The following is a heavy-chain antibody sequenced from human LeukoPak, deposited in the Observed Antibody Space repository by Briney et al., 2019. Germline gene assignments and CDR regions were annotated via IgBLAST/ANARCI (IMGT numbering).Heavy chain of an antibody. D-gene: IGHD6-13*01. CDR1: GGSISSYY. CDR3: ARGTLAAGNAFDI. J-gene: IGHJ3*02. CDR2: IYYSGST. V-gene: IGHV4-59*01. Sequence: SETLSLTCTVSGGSISSYYWSWIRQPPGKGLEWIGYIYYSGSTNYNPSLTSRVTISVDTSKNQFSLKLSSVTAADTAVYYCARGTLAAGNAFDIWGQGTMVTVSS.